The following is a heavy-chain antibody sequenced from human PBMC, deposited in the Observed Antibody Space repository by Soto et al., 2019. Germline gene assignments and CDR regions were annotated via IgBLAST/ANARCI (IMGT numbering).Heavy chain of an antibody. CDR3: ERLYYDYVWGSYCDY. CDR2: IYPGDSDT. D-gene: IGHD3-16*01. Sequence: GESLKISCKGSGYSFTSYWIGWVRQMPGKGLEWMGIIYPGDSDTRYSPSFQGQVTISADKSISTAYLQWSSLKASDTAMYYCERLYYDYVWGSYCDYWGQGPLVTXS. V-gene: IGHV5-51*01. CDR1: GYSFTSYW. J-gene: IGHJ4*02.